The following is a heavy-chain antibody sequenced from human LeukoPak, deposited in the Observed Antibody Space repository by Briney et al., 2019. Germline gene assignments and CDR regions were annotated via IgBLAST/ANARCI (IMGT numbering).Heavy chain of an antibody. V-gene: IGHV1-8*01. CDR1: GYTFTSYD. Sequence: GASVKVSCKASGYTFTSYDINWVRQATGQGLEWMGWMNSNSGNTGYAQKFQGRVTMTRNTSISTAYMELSSLRSEDTAVYYCARGPARIAAAGTGARGWFDPWGQGTLVTVSS. D-gene: IGHD6-13*01. CDR2: MNSNSGNT. CDR3: ARGPARIAAAGTGARGWFDP. J-gene: IGHJ5*02.